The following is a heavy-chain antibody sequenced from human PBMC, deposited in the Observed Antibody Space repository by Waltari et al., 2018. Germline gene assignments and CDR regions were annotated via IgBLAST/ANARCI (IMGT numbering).Heavy chain of an antibody. V-gene: IGHV4-34*01. Sequence: QVQLQQWGAGLLKPSETLSLTCAVYGGSFSGYYWSWFRQPPGKGLEWIGEINHSGSTNYNPSLKSRVTISVDTSKNQFSLKLSSVTAADTAVYYCARSAVTTTRYWFDPWGQGTLVTVSS. CDR1: GGSFSGYY. J-gene: IGHJ5*02. D-gene: IGHD4-17*01. CDR2: INHSGST. CDR3: ARSAVTTTRYWFDP.